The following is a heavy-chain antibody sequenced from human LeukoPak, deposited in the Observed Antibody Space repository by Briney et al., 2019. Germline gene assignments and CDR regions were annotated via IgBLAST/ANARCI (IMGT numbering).Heavy chain of an antibody. CDR3: TTDRYYDNSELQFQH. V-gene: IGHV3-15*01. J-gene: IGHJ1*01. CDR1: GFTFSNYA. D-gene: IGHD3-22*01. CDR2: IKRETDGGTI. Sequence: PGGSLRLSCAASGFTFSNYAMNWVRQAPGKGLEWLGRIKRETDGGTIDYAAPVKGRFTISRDDSRNTLYLQMDSLKIEDTAVYYCTTDRYYDNSELQFQHWGQGTLVTVSS.